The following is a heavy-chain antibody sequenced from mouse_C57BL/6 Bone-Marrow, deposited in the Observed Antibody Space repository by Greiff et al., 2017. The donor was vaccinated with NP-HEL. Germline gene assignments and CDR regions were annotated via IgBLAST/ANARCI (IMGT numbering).Heavy chain of an antibody. CDR2: INPYNGGT. CDR1: GYTFTDYY. D-gene: IGHD2-14*01. CDR3: ARLRNGYPWYFDV. V-gene: IGHV1-19*01. J-gene: IGHJ1*03. Sequence: EVQLQQSGPVLVKPGASVKMSCTASGYTFTDYYMNWVKQSHGKSLEWIGVINPYNGGTSYNQKFKGKATLTVDKSSSTAYMELNKLTSEDSAVYYWARLRNGYPWYFDVGGTGTTVTVTS.